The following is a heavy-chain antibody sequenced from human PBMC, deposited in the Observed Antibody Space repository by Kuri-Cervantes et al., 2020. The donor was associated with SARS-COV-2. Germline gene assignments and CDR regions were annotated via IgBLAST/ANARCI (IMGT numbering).Heavy chain of an antibody. Sequence: GGSLRLSCAASGFSLTDYYMSWIRQAPGKGLEWVSSLSGGGDRTYYADSVKGRFTISRDNAKNSLYLQMNSLRAEDTAVYYCARDLGGSSSPSYADWLWYFDLWGRGTLVTVSS. CDR3: ARDLGGSSSPSYADWLWYFDL. CDR1: GFSLTDYY. V-gene: IGHV3-11*01. D-gene: IGHD3/OR15-3a*01. CDR2: LSGGGDRT. J-gene: IGHJ2*01.